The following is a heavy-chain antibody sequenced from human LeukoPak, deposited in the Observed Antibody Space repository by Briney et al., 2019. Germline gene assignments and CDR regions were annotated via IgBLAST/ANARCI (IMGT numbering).Heavy chain of an antibody. CDR1: GFTFSSYA. CDR2: ISGSGGNT. Sequence: GSLRLSCGASGFTFSSYAQSWVRQAPGKGLEWVSTISGSGGNTYYADSVKGRFTISRDYSKTTLYLQMNSLRAEDTAVYYCAKDKTPVTVGYFDSWGQGTLVTVSS. CDR3: AKDKTPVTVGYFDS. D-gene: IGHD4-17*01. J-gene: IGHJ4*02. V-gene: IGHV3-23*01.